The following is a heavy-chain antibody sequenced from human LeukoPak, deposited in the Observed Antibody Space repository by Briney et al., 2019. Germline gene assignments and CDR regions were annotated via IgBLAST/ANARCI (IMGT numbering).Heavy chain of an antibody. D-gene: IGHD6-19*01. V-gene: IGHV4-59*01. Sequence: SETLSLTCTVSGGSISSYYWSWIRQPPGKGLEWVGYIYYSGSANYNPSLKSRVTISVDTSKNKFSLRLSSVPAADTAVYYCAGVAVAGTLFDYWGQGTLVTVSS. CDR3: AGVAVAGTLFDY. CDR2: IYYSGSA. J-gene: IGHJ4*02. CDR1: GGSISSYY.